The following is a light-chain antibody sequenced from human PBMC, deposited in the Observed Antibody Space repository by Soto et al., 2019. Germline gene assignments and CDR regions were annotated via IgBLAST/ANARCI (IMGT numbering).Light chain of an antibody. J-gene: IGKJ1*01. CDR1: QSVSSSF. V-gene: IGKV3-20*01. CDR3: QQYGSSPWT. CDR2: GAS. Sequence: EIVLTQSPGTLSLSPGERATLSCRASQSVSSSFLAWYQQKPGQAPRLVIYGASSRATGIPDRFSGIGSGTDFTLTISRLEPEDFAVYYCQQYGSSPWTFGQGTKVDIK.